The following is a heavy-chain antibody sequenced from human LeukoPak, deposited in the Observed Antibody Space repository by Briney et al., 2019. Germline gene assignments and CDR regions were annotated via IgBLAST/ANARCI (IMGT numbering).Heavy chain of an antibody. CDR3: AKCRTPTYYDAFDI. D-gene: IGHD1-26*01. J-gene: IGHJ3*02. Sequence: TGGSLRLSCAASGFTFSSYAMSWVRQAPGKGLEWVSAISGSGGSTYYADSVKGRFTISRDDSKNTLDLQMNSLRVEDTAVYYCAKCRTPTYYDAFDIWGQGTVVTVSS. CDR1: GFTFSSYA. CDR2: ISGSGGST. V-gene: IGHV3-23*01.